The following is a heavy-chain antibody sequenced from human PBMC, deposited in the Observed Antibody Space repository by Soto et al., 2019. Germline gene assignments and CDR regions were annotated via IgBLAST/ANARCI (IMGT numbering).Heavy chain of an antibody. Sequence: QVQLVQSGAEVKKPGASVKVSCKASGYTFTSYDINWVRQATGQGLEWMGWMNPNSGNTGYAQKFQGRVTMTRNTSIITAYMELIRLRSTHTAVYYCARILYSVNVSYGGQGTLVS. CDR3: ARILYSVNVSY. CDR2: MNPNSGNT. J-gene: IGHJ4*02. CDR1: GYTFTSYD. D-gene: IGHD4-4*01. V-gene: IGHV1-8*01.